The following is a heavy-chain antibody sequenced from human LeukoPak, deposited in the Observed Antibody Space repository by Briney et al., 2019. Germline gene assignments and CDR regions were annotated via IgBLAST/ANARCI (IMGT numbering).Heavy chain of an antibody. J-gene: IGHJ3*02. CDR3: AREVRATMIVVVIGADAFDI. D-gene: IGHD3-22*01. CDR1: GLIVSNNY. Sequence: LRLSCAASGLIVSNNYMNWIRQPPGKGLEWIGYIYYSGSTYYNPSLKSRVTISVDTSKNQFSLKLSSVTAADTAVYYCAREVRATMIVVVIGADAFDIWGQGTMVTVSS. CDR2: IYYSGST. V-gene: IGHV4-30-4*08.